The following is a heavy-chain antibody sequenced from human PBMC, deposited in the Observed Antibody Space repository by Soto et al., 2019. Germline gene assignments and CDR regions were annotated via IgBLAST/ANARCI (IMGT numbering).Heavy chain of an antibody. CDR2: ISSSGSTI. Sequence: GGSLRLSCAASGFTFSDYYMSWIRQAPGKGLEWVSYISSSGSTIYYADSVKGRFTISRDNAKNTLYLQMNSLRAEDTAMYYCASDLGSIWAGRRFDAFDIWGQGTMVTVSS. CDR1: GFTFSDYY. D-gene: IGHD6-6*01. V-gene: IGHV3-11*01. J-gene: IGHJ3*02. CDR3: ASDLGSIWAGRRFDAFDI.